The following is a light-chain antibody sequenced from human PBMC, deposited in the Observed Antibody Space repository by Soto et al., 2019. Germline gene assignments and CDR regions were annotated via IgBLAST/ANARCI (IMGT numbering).Light chain of an antibody. CDR2: GES. V-gene: IGKV3-20*01. Sequence: EIGLTQSPGTLSLSPGERATLSYKASQFITSKYLAWYQQKPGQAPRLLIYGESSRATGIPDRFSGSGSGTDFTLTISRLEPEDLAVYYCQHFGTLPITLGQGTRLEIK. CDR1: QFITSKY. CDR3: QHFGTLPIT. J-gene: IGKJ5*01.